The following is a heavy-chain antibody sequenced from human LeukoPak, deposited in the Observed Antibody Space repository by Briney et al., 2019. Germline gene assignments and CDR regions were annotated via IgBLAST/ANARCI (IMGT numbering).Heavy chain of an antibody. Sequence: KSGGSLRLSCEASGFTFTTYSMTWVRQAPGKGLEWVSIISSGSSAIFSADALKGRFTISRDDAKNSLYLQMNSLRAEDTAVYYCASETKRGYSYGSPTDAFDIWGQGTMVTVSS. CDR2: ISSGSSAI. CDR3: ASETKRGYSYGSPTDAFDI. D-gene: IGHD5-18*01. V-gene: IGHV3-21*01. CDR1: GFTFTTYS. J-gene: IGHJ3*02.